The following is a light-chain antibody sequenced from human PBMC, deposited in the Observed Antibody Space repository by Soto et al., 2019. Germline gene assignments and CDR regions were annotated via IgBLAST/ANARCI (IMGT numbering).Light chain of an antibody. J-gene: IGLJ1*01. Sequence: LTQPRSVSGSPGQSVTISCTGTITDVGKYNYVSWYQQHPGKAPKLLIYDVTQRPSGVPDRFSGSKSGNTASLTISGLQAEDEADYYCCSYAGSYTYVFGIGTKVTVL. CDR2: DVT. CDR3: CSYAGSYTYV. CDR1: ITDVGKYNY. V-gene: IGLV2-11*01.